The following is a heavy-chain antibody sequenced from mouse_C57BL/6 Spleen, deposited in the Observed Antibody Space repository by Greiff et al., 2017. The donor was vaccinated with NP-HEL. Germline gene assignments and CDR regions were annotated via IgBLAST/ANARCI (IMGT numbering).Heavy chain of an antibody. CDR1: GYTFTSYW. Sequence: VQLQQPGAELVKPGASVTLSCKASGYTFTSYWMHWVKQRPGQGLEWIGMIHPNSGSTNYNEKFKSKATLTVDKSSSTAYMQLSSLTSEDSAVYYCARIYYDYYYAMDYWGQGTSVTVSS. J-gene: IGHJ4*01. CDR3: ARIYYDYYYAMDY. CDR2: IHPNSGST. D-gene: IGHD2-4*01. V-gene: IGHV1-64*01.